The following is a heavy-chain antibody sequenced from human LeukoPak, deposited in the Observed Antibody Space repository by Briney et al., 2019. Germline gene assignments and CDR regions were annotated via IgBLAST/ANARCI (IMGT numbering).Heavy chain of an antibody. CDR1: GGSFSGHY. Sequence: SETLSLTCAVYGGSFSGHYWTWIRQTPGKGLEWIGEMNPSGSTSYNPSLKSRVTISVDTSKNQFSLKLSSVTAADTAVYYCARGRQDVTMIVVVMTAVSYYLDVWGKGTTVTVS. V-gene: IGHV4-34*01. J-gene: IGHJ6*03. D-gene: IGHD3-22*01. CDR2: MNPSGST. CDR3: ARGRQDVTMIVVVMTAVSYYLDV.